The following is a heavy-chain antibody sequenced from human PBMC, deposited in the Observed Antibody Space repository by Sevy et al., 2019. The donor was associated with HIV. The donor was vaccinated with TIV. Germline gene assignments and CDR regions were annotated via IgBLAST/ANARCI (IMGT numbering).Heavy chain of an antibody. V-gene: IGHV5-51*01. Sequence: GESLKISCKGSGYSFTSYWIGWVRQMPGKGLEWMGIIYPGDSDTRYSPSFQGQVTISADKSIGTAYLQWSSLKASDTAMYYCASGYCSSTSCPKTDAFDIWGQGTMVTVSS. CDR3: ASGYCSSTSCPKTDAFDI. J-gene: IGHJ3*02. CDR1: GYSFTSYW. D-gene: IGHD2-2*03. CDR2: IYPGDSDT.